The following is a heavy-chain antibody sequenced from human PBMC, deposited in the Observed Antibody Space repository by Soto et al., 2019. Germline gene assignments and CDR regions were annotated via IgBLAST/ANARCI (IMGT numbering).Heavy chain of an antibody. V-gene: IGHV3-30-3*01. Sequence: QVQLVESGGGVVQPGRSLRLSCAASGFTFSSYAMHWVRQAPGKGLEWVAVISYDGSNKYYADSVKGRFTISRDNSKNTLYLQMNSLRAEDTAVYYCARDLSYGMDVWGQGTTVTVSS. CDR2: ISYDGSNK. CDR3: ARDLSYGMDV. CDR1: GFTFSSYA. J-gene: IGHJ6*02.